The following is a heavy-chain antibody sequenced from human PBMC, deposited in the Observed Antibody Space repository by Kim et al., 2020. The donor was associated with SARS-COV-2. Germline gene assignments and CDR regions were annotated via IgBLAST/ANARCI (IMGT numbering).Heavy chain of an antibody. J-gene: IGHJ4*02. CDR3: ARDIPYSSGWSSRGELDY. D-gene: IGHD6-19*01. V-gene: IGHV3-33*01. CDR1: GFTFSSYG. Sequence: GGSLRLSCAASGFTFSSYGMHWVRQAPGKGLEWVAVMWYDGSNKYYADSVKGRFTISRDNSKNTLYLQMNSLRAEDTAVYYCARDIPYSSGWSSRGELDYWGQGTLVTVSS. CDR2: MWYDGSNK.